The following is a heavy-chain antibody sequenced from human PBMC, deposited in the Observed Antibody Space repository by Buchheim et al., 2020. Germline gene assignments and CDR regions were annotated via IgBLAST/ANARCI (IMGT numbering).Heavy chain of an antibody. CDR3: ARHEVVGGSVVDS. V-gene: IGHV4-39*01. D-gene: IGHD1-26*01. Sequence: QVQLEESGPGLANPSETLSLTCSVSGGSIRSSDHYWGWIRQPPGKGLQYIASIFYTGSSYYNPSLQTRVTISVDTSKNQFSLELTSVAAADTAVYYCARHEVVGGSVVDSWGQGIL. CDR1: GGSIRSSDHY. J-gene: IGHJ5*01. CDR2: IFYTGSS.